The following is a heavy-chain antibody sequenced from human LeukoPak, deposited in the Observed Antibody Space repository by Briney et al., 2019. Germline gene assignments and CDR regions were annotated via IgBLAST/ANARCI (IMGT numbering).Heavy chain of an antibody. D-gene: IGHD2-2*01. J-gene: IGHJ4*02. CDR2: IFPIFGTA. V-gene: IGHV1-69*05. CDR1: GGTFSSYA. Sequence: SVKVSCKASGGTFSSYAISWVRQAPGQGLEWMGGIFPIFGTANYAQKFQGRVTITTDESTSTAYMELSSLRSEDTAVYYCARGCSSTSCSFDYWGQGTLVTVSS. CDR3: ARGCSSTSCSFDY.